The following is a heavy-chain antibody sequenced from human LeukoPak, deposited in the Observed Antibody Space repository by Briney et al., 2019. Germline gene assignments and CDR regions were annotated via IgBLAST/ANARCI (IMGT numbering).Heavy chain of an antibody. CDR1: GGSISSSSFY. CDR2: IYYSGST. CDR3: AIRYCSSTSCSFDY. J-gene: IGHJ4*02. Sequence: SETLSLTCTVSGGSISSSSFYWGWIRQPPGKGLEWIGSIYYSGSTYYNPSLKSRVTISVDTSKNQFSLKLSSVTAADTAVYYCAIRYCSSTSCSFDYWGEGTLVTVSS. V-gene: IGHV4-39*01. D-gene: IGHD2-2*01.